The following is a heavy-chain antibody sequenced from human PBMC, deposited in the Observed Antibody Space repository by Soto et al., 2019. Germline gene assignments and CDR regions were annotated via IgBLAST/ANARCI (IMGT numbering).Heavy chain of an antibody. V-gene: IGHV3-30*18. CDR3: AKDKGRIVLMVYASYYFDY. Sequence: GGSLRLSCAASGFTFSSYGMRWVRQATGKGLEWVAVISYDGSNKYYADSVKGRFTISRDNSKNTLYLQMNSLRAEDTAVYYCAKDKGRIVLMVYASYYFDYWGQGTLVTVS. CDR1: GFTFSSYG. J-gene: IGHJ4*02. CDR2: ISYDGSNK. D-gene: IGHD2-8*01.